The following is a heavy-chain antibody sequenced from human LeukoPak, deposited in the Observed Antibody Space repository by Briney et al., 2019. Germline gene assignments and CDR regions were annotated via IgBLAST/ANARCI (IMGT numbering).Heavy chain of an antibody. J-gene: IGHJ4*02. V-gene: IGHV2-70*01. D-gene: IGHD1-26*01. CDR1: GFSLSTSGMC. CDR3: ARMLDTVGATAFDY. CDR2: IDWDDDK. Sequence: SGPTLVNPTQTLTLTCTFSGFSLSTSGMCVSWIRQPPGKALEWLALIDWDDDKYYSTSLKTRLTISKDTSKNQVVLTMTNMDPVDTATYYCARMLDTVGATAFDYWGQGTLVTVSS.